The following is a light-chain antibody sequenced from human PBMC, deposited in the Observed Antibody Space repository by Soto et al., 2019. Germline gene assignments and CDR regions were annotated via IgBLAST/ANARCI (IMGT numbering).Light chain of an antibody. J-gene: IGLJ1*01. CDR3: SSPTSSSTYV. Sequence: QAVLTQPASVSGSPGQSITISCTGTSSEVGDHNYVAWYQQHPGKATKLIIYDVNNRPSGISNRLSGFKSGNTASLTISWLQAEDAAHYFCSSPTSSSTYVFGTGSK. CDR1: SSEVGDHNY. V-gene: IGLV2-14*03. CDR2: DVN.